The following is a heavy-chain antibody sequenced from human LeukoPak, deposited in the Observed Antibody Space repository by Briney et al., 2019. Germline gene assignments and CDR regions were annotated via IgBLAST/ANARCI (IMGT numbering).Heavy chain of an antibody. V-gene: IGHV4-61*02. D-gene: IGHD3-10*01. Sequence: SETLSLTCTVSGGSISSSSYYWGWIRQPAGKGLEWIGRIYTSGSTNYNPSLKSRVTMSVDTSKNQFSLKLSSVTAADTAVYYCARDPSSPYYYGSGNNYFDYWGQGTLVTVSS. CDR3: ARDPSSPYYYGSGNNYFDY. J-gene: IGHJ4*02. CDR1: GGSISSSSYY. CDR2: IYTSGST.